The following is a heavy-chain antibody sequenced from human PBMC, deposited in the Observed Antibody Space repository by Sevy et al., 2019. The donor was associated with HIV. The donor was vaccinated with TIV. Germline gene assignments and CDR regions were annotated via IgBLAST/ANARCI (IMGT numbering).Heavy chain of an antibody. V-gene: IGHV3-48*02. CDR2: ISSSSSTI. CDR1: GFTFSSYS. CDR3: ARDNRAESYYGSGSYYTYYFDY. D-gene: IGHD3-10*01. Sequence: GGSLRLSCAASGFTFSSYSMNWARQAPGKGLEWVSYISSSSSTIYYADSVKGRFTISRDNAKNSLYLQMNSLRDEDTAVYYCARDNRAESYYGSGSYYTYYFDYWGQGTLVTVSS. J-gene: IGHJ4*02.